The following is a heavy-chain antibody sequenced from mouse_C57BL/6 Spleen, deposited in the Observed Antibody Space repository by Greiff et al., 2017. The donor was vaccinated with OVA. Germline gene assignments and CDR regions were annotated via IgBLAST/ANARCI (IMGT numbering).Heavy chain of an antibody. V-gene: IGHV1-15*01. CDR3: TVVATPYYFDY. J-gene: IGHJ2*01. CDR2: IDPETGGT. D-gene: IGHD1-1*01. Sequence: VQLQQSGAELVRPGASVTLSCKASGYTFTDYEMHWVKQTPVHGLEWIGAIDPETGGTAYNQKFKGKAILTADKSSSTAYMELRSLTSEDSAVYYCTVVATPYYFDYWGQGTTLTVSS. CDR1: GYTFTDYE.